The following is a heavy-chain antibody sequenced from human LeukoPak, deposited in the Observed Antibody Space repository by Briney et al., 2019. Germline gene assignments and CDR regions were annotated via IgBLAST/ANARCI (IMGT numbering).Heavy chain of an antibody. CDR1: GYSFTSYW. J-gene: IGHJ4*02. CDR2: IYPGDSDT. Sequence: GESLKIFCKGSGYSFTSYWIGWVRQMPGKGLEWMGIIYPGDSDTRYSPSFQGQVTISADKSISTAYLQWSSLKASDTAMYYCARRGYSYGSSLDYWGQGTLVTVSS. D-gene: IGHD5-18*01. V-gene: IGHV5-51*01. CDR3: ARRGYSYGSSLDY.